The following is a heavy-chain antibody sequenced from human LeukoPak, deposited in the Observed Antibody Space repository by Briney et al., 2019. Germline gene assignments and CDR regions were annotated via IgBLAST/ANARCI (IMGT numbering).Heavy chain of an antibody. V-gene: IGHV3-74*01. Sequence: AGGSLRLSCAASEFTFSSYWMHWVRQAPGKGLVWVSRISTDGSNTNYADSVKGRFTISRDNAKNTLYLQMNSLRAEDTAVYYCARVRSGYVFDYWGQGTLVTVSS. CDR2: ISTDGSNT. J-gene: IGHJ4*02. CDR3: ARVRSGYVFDY. D-gene: IGHD3-22*01. CDR1: EFTFSSYW.